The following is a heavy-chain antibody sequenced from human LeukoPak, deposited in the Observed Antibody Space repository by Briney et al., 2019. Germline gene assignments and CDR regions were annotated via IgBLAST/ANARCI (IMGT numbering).Heavy chain of an antibody. CDR2: ISSSSSYI. V-gene: IGHV3-21*01. J-gene: IGHJ5*02. CDR3: ARVATYSSSWYDWFDP. D-gene: IGHD6-13*01. Sequence: GGSLRLSCAASGFTFSSYSMNWVRQAPGKGLEWVSSISSSSSYIYYADSVKGRFTISRDNAKNSLYLQMNSLRVEDTAVYYCARVATYSSSWYDWFDPWGQGTLVTVS. CDR1: GFTFSSYS.